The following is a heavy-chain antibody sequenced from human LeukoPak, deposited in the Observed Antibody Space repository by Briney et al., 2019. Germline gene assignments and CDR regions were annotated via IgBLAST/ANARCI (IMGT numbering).Heavy chain of an antibody. Sequence: GGSLRLSCEASGFTFGSHAMFWVRQAPGKGLEWVAGIFGSGGSPHYADPVKGRFTVCRDNSRNTVYLQINSLRAEDTAVYYCGKTTVGYSSGQKPAWPVDYWGQGTLVTVSS. D-gene: IGHD5-18*01. V-gene: IGHV3-23*01. J-gene: IGHJ4*02. CDR3: GKTTVGYSSGQKPAWPVDY. CDR1: GFTFGSHA. CDR2: IFGSGGSP.